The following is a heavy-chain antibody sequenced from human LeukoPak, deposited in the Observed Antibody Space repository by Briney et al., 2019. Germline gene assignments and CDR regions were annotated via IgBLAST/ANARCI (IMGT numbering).Heavy chain of an antibody. CDR2: IDYSGST. V-gene: IGHV4-59*12. D-gene: IGHD1-14*01. CDR1: GVASNDYY. CDR3: ARGANRDAFAT. J-gene: IGHJ3*02. Sequence: SGTLSLTWAGSGVASNDYYCSWIGQPPGQGLEGIGYIDYSGSTKYNPSLKGRVTISLDTSKNQISLRLNSVTAADTAVHYCARGANRDAFATWGQGTVVTVSS.